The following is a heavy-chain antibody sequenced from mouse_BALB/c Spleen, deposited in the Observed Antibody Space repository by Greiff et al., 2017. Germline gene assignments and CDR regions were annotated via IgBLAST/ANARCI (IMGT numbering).Heavy chain of an antibody. J-gene: IGHJ4*01. CDR1: GFTFSSFG. D-gene: IGHD2-3*01. CDR3: ARGDGYYGGAMDY. V-gene: IGHV5-17*02. Sequence: EVQLVESGGGLVQPGGSRKLSCAASGFTFSSFGMHWVRQAPEKGLEWVAYISSGSSTIYYADTVKGRFTISRDNPKNTLFLQMTSLRSEDTAMYYCARGDGYYGGAMDYWGQGTSVTVSS. CDR2: ISSGSSTI.